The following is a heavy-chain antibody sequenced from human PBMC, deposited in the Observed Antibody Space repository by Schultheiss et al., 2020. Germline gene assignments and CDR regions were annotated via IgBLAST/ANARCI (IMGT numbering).Heavy chain of an antibody. CDR3: SRLLKDY. Sequence: GESLKISCAASGFTFSSYAMHWVRQAPGKGLEWVAVISYDGSNKYYADSVKGRFTISRDNSKNTLYLQMNSLRAEDTAVLLLSRLLKDYWGQGTLVTVSS. J-gene: IGHJ4*02. CDR2: ISYDGSNK. V-gene: IGHV3-30-3*01. CDR1: GFTFSSYA. D-gene: IGHD3-16*01.